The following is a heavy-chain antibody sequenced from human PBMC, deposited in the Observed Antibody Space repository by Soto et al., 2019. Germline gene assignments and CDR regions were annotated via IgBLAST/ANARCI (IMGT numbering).Heavy chain of an antibody. D-gene: IGHD3-10*01. CDR1: GFTFSYYY. J-gene: IGHJ4*02. Sequence: PGGSLRLSCAVSGFTFSYYYMIWIRQAPGKGLEWVSYIGSSGSTIYYADSVKGRFTISRDNAKNSLYLQMNSLRAEDTAVYFCARDRGGYLDYWGQGTLVTVSS. CDR2: IGSSGSTI. CDR3: ARDRGGYLDY. V-gene: IGHV3-11*01.